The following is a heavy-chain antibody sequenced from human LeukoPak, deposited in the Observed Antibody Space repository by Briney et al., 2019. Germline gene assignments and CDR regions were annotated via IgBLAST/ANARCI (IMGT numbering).Heavy chain of an antibody. CDR2: ISHSGST. Sequence: SETLSLTCTVSGYFINSNYYWGWIRQPPGKGLEWIATISHSGSTYYNPSLKSRVTISVETSKNQFSLKLSSVTAADTAVYYCAGINTIMATLDYWGQGTLVTVSS. V-gene: IGHV4-38-2*02. CDR3: AGINTIMATLDY. CDR1: GYFINSNYY. J-gene: IGHJ4*02. D-gene: IGHD5-24*01.